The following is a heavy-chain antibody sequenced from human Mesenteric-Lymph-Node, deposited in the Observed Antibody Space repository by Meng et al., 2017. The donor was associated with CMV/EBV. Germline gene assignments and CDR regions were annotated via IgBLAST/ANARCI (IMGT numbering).Heavy chain of an antibody. V-gene: IGHV1-69*05. Sequence: SVKVSCKASGGTFSSYAISWVRQAPGQGLEWMGGIIPIFGTANYAQKFQGRVTITTDESTSTAYMELSSLRSEDTAVYYCATRRGYSSSWSNYYGMDVWSQGTTVTVSS. CDR1: GGTFSSYA. CDR3: ATRRGYSSSWSNYYGMDV. J-gene: IGHJ6*02. D-gene: IGHD6-13*01. CDR2: IIPIFGTA.